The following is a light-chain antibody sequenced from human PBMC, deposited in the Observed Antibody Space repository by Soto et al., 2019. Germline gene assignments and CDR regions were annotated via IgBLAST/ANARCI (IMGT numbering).Light chain of an antibody. CDR3: QQYNSHSRT. CDR2: DAS. V-gene: IGKV1-5*01. J-gene: IGKJ1*01. Sequence: DIQMTQSPSTLSASVGDRVTITCRASQSIVRWLAWYQQKPGKAPKLLIYDASSLESGVPSRFSGSGSGTEFTLTISSLQPDDFATYYCQQYNSHSRTFGQGTKVEIK. CDR1: QSIVRW.